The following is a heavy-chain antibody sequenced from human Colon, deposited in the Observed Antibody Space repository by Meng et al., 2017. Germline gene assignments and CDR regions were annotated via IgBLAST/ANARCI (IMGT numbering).Heavy chain of an antibody. V-gene: IGHV3-23*04. J-gene: IGHJ4*02. Sequence: EVQLVESGGALVQPGGSLSLSCAASGFTFSSYGMSWVRQAPGKGLEWVSTISNNGGSTYYADSVKGRFTISRDNSKNTLYLQMNSLRAEDTAVYYCANGYSPDYWGQGTLVTVSS. CDR1: GFTFSSYG. CDR2: ISNNGGST. CDR3: ANGYSPDY. D-gene: IGHD5-18*01.